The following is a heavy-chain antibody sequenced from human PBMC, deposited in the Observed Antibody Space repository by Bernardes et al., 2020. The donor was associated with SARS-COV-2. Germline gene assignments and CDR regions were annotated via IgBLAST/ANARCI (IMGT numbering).Heavy chain of an antibody. Sequence: SETLSLTCAVYGGSFSGYYWSWIRQPPGKGLEWIGEINHSGSTNYSPSLKSRLIILVDTSKNHFSLKLSTVAAADTAVYYCARGYEDCGGGSCYTSDWFDPWGQGTLVTVSS. CDR3: ARGYEDCGGGSCYTSDWFDP. J-gene: IGHJ5*02. D-gene: IGHD2-15*01. V-gene: IGHV4-34*01. CDR2: INHSGST. CDR1: GGSFSGYY.